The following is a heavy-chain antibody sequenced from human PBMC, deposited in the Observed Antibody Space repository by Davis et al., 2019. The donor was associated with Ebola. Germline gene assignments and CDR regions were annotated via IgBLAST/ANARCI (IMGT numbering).Heavy chain of an antibody. CDR1: GFTFSSYA. CDR3: AKDVSSIAARQIYYYYGMDV. CDR2: ISSRDGTT. J-gene: IGHJ6*02. D-gene: IGHD6-6*01. V-gene: IGHV3-23*01. Sequence: GGSLRLSCAASGFTFSSYAMTWVRQVPGKGLEWVSDISSRDGTTYYADSVKGRFTISRDNSKNTLYLQMNSLRTEDTAVYYCAKDVSSIAARQIYYYYGMDVWGQGTTVTVSS.